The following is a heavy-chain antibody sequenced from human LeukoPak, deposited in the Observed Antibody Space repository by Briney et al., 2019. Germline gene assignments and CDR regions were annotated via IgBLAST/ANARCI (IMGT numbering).Heavy chain of an antibody. D-gene: IGHD4-17*01. J-gene: IGHJ4*02. CDR3: ARQPTVTTNSDY. V-gene: IGHV5-51*01. Sequence: GESLKISCKGSGYSFTSYWIGWVRQMPGKGLDWMGIIYPGDSDTKYSPSFQGQVTISADKYISTAYLQWSSLKASDTAMYYCARQPTVTTNSDYWGQGTLVTVSS. CDR2: IYPGDSDT. CDR1: GYSFTSYW.